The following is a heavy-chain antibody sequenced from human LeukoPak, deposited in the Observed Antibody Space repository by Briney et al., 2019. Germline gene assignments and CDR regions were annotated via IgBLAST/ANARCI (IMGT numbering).Heavy chain of an antibody. J-gene: IGHJ4*02. Sequence: SETLSLTCTVSGGSISSYYWSWIRQPPGKGLEWIGYIYYSGSTNYNPSLKSRVTISVDTSKNQFSLKLSSVTAADTAVYYCASSPSQLFYGSGSFYYFDYWGQGTLVTVSS. CDR2: IYYSGST. CDR3: ASSPSQLFYGSGSFYYFDY. CDR1: GGSISSYY. D-gene: IGHD3-10*01. V-gene: IGHV4-59*01.